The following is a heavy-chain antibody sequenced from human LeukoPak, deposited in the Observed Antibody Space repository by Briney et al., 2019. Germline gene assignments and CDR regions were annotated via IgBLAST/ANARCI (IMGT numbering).Heavy chain of an antibody. CDR1: GYTFTGYY. CDR3: ARDHCATTGCYEDYYYGLDV. Sequence: ASVKVSCKASGYTFTGYYMHWVRQAPGQGLEWMGWINPNNGGTNYAQNFQGRVTMTRDTSISTAYMELSRLTSDDTAVYYCARDHCATTGCYEDYYYGLDVWGQGTTVTVSS. V-gene: IGHV1-2*02. J-gene: IGHJ6*02. D-gene: IGHD2-2*01. CDR2: INPNNGGT.